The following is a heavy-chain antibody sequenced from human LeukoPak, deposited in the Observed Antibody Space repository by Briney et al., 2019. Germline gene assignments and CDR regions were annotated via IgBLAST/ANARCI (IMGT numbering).Heavy chain of an antibody. CDR3: ARYSFPAWCSFDY. CDR1: GGSISSSSYF. D-gene: IGHD4/OR15-4a*01. J-gene: IGHJ4*02. CDR2: VHYSGST. Sequence: PSETLSLTCTVSGGSISSSSYFWTWIRQPPGKGLEWIATVHYSGSTYYSPSLKSRVTMSVDTSKNQFSLKLTSVTAADTAVYYCARYSFPAWCSFDYWRQGTLVTVSP. V-gene: IGHV4-39*01.